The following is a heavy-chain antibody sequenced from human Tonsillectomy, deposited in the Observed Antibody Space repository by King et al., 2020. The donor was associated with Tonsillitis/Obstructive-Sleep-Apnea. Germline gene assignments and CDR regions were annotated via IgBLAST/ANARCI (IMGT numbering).Heavy chain of an antibody. CDR1: GYSFTNYW. V-gene: IGHV5-51*01. D-gene: IGHD5-12*01. CDR3: ARHNEGSSGYDFLDY. Sequence: VQLVESGQEVKKPGESLKISCKGSGYSFTNYWIGWVRQMPGKGLEWMGIVYPGDSDTRYSPSFQGQVTISADKSISTAFLQWSSLKASDTAIYYCARHNEGSSGYDFLDYWGQGTLVTVSS. CDR2: VYPGDSDT. J-gene: IGHJ4*02.